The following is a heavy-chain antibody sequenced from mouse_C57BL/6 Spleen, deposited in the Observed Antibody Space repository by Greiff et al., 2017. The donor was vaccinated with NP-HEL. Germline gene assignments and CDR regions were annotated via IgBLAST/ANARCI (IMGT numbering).Heavy chain of an antibody. Sequence: EVQLQQSGAELVRPGASVKLSCTASGFNIKDDYMHWVKQRPEQGLEWIGWIDPENGDTESASKFQGKATITADTSSNTAYLQLSSLTSEDTAVYYCTTPNYYGSSTDYWGQGTTLTVSS. CDR2: IDPENGDT. CDR3: TTPNYYGSSTDY. V-gene: IGHV14-4*01. J-gene: IGHJ2*01. D-gene: IGHD1-1*01. CDR1: GFNIKDDY.